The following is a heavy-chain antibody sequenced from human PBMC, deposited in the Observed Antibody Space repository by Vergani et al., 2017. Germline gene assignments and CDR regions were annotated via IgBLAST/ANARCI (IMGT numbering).Heavy chain of an antibody. CDR2: IYYSGST. V-gene: IGHV4-59*01. J-gene: IGHJ4*02. D-gene: IGHD3-3*01. CDR3: ARGAYYDFWSGYIDY. Sequence: QVQLQESGPGLVKPSETLSLTCTVSGGSISRYYWSWIRQPPGKGLEWIGYIYYSGSTNYNPSLKSRVTISVDTSKNQFSLKLSSVTAADTAVYYCARGAYYDFWSGYIDYWGQGTLVTVSS. CDR1: GGSISRYY.